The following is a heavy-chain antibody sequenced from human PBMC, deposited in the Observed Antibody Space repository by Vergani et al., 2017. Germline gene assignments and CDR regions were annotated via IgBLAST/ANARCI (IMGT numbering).Heavy chain of an antibody. D-gene: IGHD3-3*01. J-gene: IGHJ4*02. CDR2: INWNGGST. Sequence: EVQLVESGGGVVRPGGSLRLSCAASGFTFDDYGMSWVRQAPGKGLEWVSGINWNGGSTGYADSVKGRVTISRDNAKNSLYLQMNSLRAEDTALYYCARERNAYYDFWSGYYTQYYLDYWGQGTLVTVSS. V-gene: IGHV3-20*04. CDR1: GFTFDDYG. CDR3: ARERNAYYDFWSGYYTQYYLDY.